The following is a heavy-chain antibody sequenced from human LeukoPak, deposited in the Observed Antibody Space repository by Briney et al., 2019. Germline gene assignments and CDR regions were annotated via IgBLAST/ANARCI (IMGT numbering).Heavy chain of an antibody. J-gene: IGHJ5*02. CDR3: ARDSLYDSSGP. CDR1: AFTFSDYY. V-gene: IGHV3-11*04. Sequence: GGSLRLSCAASAFTFSDYYMSWVRQAPGKGLAWVSYISSSGNTIYYADFVKGRFTISRDNADNSLYLQMNRLRADDTAVYYCARDSLYDSSGPWGQGTLVTVSS. CDR2: ISSSGNTI. D-gene: IGHD3-22*01.